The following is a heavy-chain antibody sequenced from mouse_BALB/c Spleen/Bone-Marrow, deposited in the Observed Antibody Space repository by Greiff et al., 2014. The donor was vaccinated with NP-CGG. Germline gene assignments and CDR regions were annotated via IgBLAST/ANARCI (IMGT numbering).Heavy chain of an antibody. CDR3: ARGSYYYGSGSPWFAY. Sequence: DLVKPGASVKLSCKASGYTLTSYWINWIKQRPGQGLEWIGRIHPGSGTTYYNEMFKGKATLTVDTSSTTAYIQLSRLSSEDSAVYFCARGSYYYGSGSPWFAYWGQGTLVTVSA. CDR2: IHPGSGTT. V-gene: IGHV1S41*01. CDR1: GYTLTSYW. J-gene: IGHJ3*01. D-gene: IGHD1-1*01.